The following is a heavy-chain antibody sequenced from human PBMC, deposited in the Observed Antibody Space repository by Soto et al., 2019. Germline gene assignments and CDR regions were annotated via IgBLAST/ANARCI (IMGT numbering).Heavy chain of an antibody. Sequence: GGSLRLSCAASGFTFSNAWMSWVRQAPGKGLEWVGRIKSKTDGGTTDYAAPVKGRFTISRDDSKNTLYLQMNSLKTEDTAVYYCTTDPYSSFKGTVTPRIWFDPWGQGTLVTVSS. CDR1: GFTFSNAW. V-gene: IGHV3-15*01. CDR2: IKSKTDGGTT. J-gene: IGHJ5*02. D-gene: IGHD4-17*01. CDR3: TTDPYSSFKGTVTPRIWFDP.